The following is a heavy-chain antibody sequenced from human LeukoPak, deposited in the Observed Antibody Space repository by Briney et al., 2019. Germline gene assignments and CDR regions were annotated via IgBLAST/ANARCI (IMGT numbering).Heavy chain of an antibody. CDR2: ISAYNGNT. Sequence: ASVKVSCKASGYTFTSYDISWVRQAPGQGLEWMGWISAYNGNTNYAQKLQGRVTMTTDTSTSTAYMELRSLRSDDTAVYYCARVGVVVAATLSSDYWGQGTLVTVSS. V-gene: IGHV1-18*04. D-gene: IGHD2-15*01. CDR1: GYTFTSYD. CDR3: ARVGVVVAATLSSDY. J-gene: IGHJ4*02.